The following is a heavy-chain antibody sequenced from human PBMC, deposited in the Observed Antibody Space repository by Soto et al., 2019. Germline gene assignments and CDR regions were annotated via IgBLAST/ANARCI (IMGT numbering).Heavy chain of an antibody. CDR1: GGSISSYY. V-gene: IGHV4-59*01. J-gene: IGHJ4*02. CDR2: IYYIGGT. D-gene: IGHD3-10*01. Sequence: QVQLQESGPGLVKPSETLSLTCTVSGGSISSYYWSWIRQPPGKGLEWIGYIYYIGGTNYNPSLKSRVTISVDTSKNQFSLKLSSVTAADTAVYYCATALVRFGELLFDYWGQGTLVTVSS. CDR3: ATALVRFGELLFDY.